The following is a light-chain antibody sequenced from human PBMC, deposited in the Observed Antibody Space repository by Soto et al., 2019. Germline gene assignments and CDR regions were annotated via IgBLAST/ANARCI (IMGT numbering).Light chain of an antibody. CDR3: QQYGSSPRT. Sequence: TVLTQSPATLSASPGERATLSCGASQSISNYLAWYQQKPGQAPRLLIYDASNRATDISDRFTGSGSGTDFTLTITTLEPEDFAVYYCQQYGSSPRTFGLGTEVDI. J-gene: IGKJ1*01. CDR1: QSISNY. V-gene: IGKV3D-20*01. CDR2: DAS.